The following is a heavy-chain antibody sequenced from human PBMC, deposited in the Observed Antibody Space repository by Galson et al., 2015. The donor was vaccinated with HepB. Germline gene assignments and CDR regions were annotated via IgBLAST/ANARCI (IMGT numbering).Heavy chain of an antibody. D-gene: IGHD3-22*01. Sequence: TLSLTCTVSGGSISSSSYYWGWIRQPPGKGLEWIGSIYHSGSTYYNPSLKSRVTISVDTSKNQFSLKLSSVTAADTAVYYCARYYYDSSGRFDYWGQGTLVTVSS. CDR1: GGSISSSSYY. CDR2: IYHSGST. CDR3: ARYYYDSSGRFDY. J-gene: IGHJ4*02. V-gene: IGHV4-39*07.